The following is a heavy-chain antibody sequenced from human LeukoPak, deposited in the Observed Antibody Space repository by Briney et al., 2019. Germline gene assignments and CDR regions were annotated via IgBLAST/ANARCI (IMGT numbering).Heavy chain of an antibody. CDR3: ARDAASGYCSGGSCYSGHFQH. D-gene: IGHD2-15*01. CDR1: GYTFTAYY. V-gene: IGHV1-2*04. Sequence: ASVKVSCKASGYTFTAYYMHWLRQAPGQGLEWMGWINPNSGGTNYAQNFQGWVTMTRDTSISTAYMELSRLRSDDTAVYYCARDAASGYCSGGSCYSGHFQHWGQGTPVTVSS. J-gene: IGHJ1*01. CDR2: INPNSGGT.